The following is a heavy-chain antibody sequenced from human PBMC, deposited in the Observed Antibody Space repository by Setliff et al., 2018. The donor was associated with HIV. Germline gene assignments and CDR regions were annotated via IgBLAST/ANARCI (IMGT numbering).Heavy chain of an antibody. CDR2: IIPNVGVV. D-gene: IGHD3-22*01. Sequence: SVEVSCKASGGTFSGYAINWVRQAPGQGLEWLGNIIPNVGVVYYAQRFQGRVTITTVQSTSTAYLELSSLRSDDTAVYYCARGRNYDSSGYGDYYYYMDVWGKGTTVTVSS. J-gene: IGHJ6*03. CDR1: GGTFSGYA. V-gene: IGHV1-69*04. CDR3: ARGRNYDSSGYGDYYYYMDV.